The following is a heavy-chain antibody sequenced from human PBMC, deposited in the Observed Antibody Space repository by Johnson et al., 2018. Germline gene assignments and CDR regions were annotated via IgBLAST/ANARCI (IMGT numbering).Heavy chain of an antibody. D-gene: IGHD1-1*01. CDR3: AGRSERYYYYAMDV. V-gene: IGHV4-34*01. CDR1: GGSFSGYS. J-gene: IGHJ6*02. CDR2: INHSGST. Sequence: QVQLQQWGAGLLKPTETLSLTCAVYGGSFSGYSWSWIRQPPGKGLEWIGEINHSGSTNYYPSLKSRVSISLDTSKNHFSLKLSSVTAADTALYYCAGRSERYYYYAMDVWGQGTTVTVSS.